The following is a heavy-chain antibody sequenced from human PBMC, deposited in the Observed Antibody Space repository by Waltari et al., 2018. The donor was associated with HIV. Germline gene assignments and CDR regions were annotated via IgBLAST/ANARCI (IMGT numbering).Heavy chain of an antibody. CDR2: ISYDGSNK. V-gene: IGHV3-30-3*01. Sequence: QVQLVESGGGVVQPGRSLRLSCAASGFTFSSYAMHWVRQAPGTGLEGVAAISYDGSNKYYADSVKGRFTISRDNSKNTLYLQMNSLRAEDTAVYYCARSGEYCSSTSCSTVLELLFGYGMDVWGQGTTVTVSS. J-gene: IGHJ6*02. CDR3: ARSGEYCSSTSCSTVLELLFGYGMDV. D-gene: IGHD2-2*01. CDR1: GFTFSSYA.